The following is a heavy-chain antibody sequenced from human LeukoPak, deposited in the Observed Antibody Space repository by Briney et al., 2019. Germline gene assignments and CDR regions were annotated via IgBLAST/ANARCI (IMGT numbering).Heavy chain of an antibody. CDR3: AKVPYRLYYFDY. V-gene: IGHV3-23*01. Sequence: PGGSLRLSCAASGFTFSSYGMSWVRQAPGRGLEWVSAISGSGGSTYYADSVKGRFTISRDNSKNTLYLQMNSLRAEDTAVYYCAKVPYRLYYFDYWGQGTLVTVSS. J-gene: IGHJ4*02. CDR1: GFTFSSYG. CDR2: ISGSGGST. D-gene: IGHD4/OR15-4a*01.